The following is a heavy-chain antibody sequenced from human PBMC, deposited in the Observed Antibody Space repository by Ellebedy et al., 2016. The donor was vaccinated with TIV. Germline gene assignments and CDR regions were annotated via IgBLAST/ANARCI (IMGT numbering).Heavy chain of an antibody. CDR2: IFYSGST. Sequence: MPSETLSLTCTVPGGSINNYYWSWTRQPPGKGLEWLGQIFYSGSTNYNPSLKSRVTISVDTSKNQFSLRLSSVTAADTAVYYCANRKITIFGVTDAFDIWGQGTVVTVSS. CDR1: GGSINNYY. CDR3: ANRKITIFGVTDAFDI. J-gene: IGHJ3*02. D-gene: IGHD3-3*01. V-gene: IGHV4-59*01.